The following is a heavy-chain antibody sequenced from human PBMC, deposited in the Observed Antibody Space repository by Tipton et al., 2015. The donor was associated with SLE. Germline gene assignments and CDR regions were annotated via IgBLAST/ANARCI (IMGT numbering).Heavy chain of an antibody. V-gene: IGHV4-31*03. J-gene: IGHJ6*03. CDR2: IYYSGNT. CDR3: ARVGHTNYYYYMDV. D-gene: IGHD2-8*01. CDR1: GGSISSGAYY. Sequence: TLSLTCTVSGGSISSGAYYWSWIRQHPGKGLEWIGYIYYSGNTYYNPSLKSRAFISVDTSNNQFSLKLSSVTAADTAVYYCARVGHTNYYYYMDVWGKGTTVTVSS.